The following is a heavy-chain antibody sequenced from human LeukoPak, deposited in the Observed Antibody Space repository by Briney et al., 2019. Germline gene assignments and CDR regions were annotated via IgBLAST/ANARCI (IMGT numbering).Heavy chain of an antibody. CDR1: GFTFSDYN. D-gene: IGHD2-15*01. V-gene: IGHV3-21*01. CDR3: ARDGGGGLDY. Sequence: GGSLRLSCAASGFTFSDYNMNCVRQAPGKGLEWVSCISIRSNYLYYPDSVKGRFTISRDNAKISLYLQMNSVRAEDTAVYYCARDGGGGLDYWGQGTLVTVSS. J-gene: IGHJ4*02. CDR2: ISIRSNYL.